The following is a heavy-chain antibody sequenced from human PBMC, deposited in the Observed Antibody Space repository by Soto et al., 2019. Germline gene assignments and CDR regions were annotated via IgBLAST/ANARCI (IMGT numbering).Heavy chain of an antibody. CDR1: GFIFTRYS. Sequence: SLRLSCAASGFIFTRYSMNWVRQAPGKGLEWVSSISSTTNYIYYGDSMKGRFTISRDNAKNSLYLEMNSLRAEDTAVYYCARESEDLTSNFDYWGQGTLVTVSS. J-gene: IGHJ4*02. CDR3: ARESEDLTSNFDY. V-gene: IGHV3-21*06. CDR2: ISSTTNYI.